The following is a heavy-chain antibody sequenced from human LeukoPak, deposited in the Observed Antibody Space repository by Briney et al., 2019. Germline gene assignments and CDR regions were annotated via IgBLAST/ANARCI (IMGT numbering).Heavy chain of an antibody. V-gene: IGHV4-34*01. CDR3: ARAPYPKDAFDI. CDR1: GGSFSGYY. CDR2: INHSGST. Sequence: SETLSLTCAVYGGSFSGYYWSWIRQPPGKGLEWIGEINHSGSTNYNPSPKSRVTISVDTSKNQFSLKLSSVTAADTAVYYCARAPYPKDAFDIWGQGTMVTVSS. J-gene: IGHJ3*02.